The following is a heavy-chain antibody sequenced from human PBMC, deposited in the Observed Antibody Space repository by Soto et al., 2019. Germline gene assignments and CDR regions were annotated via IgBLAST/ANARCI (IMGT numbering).Heavy chain of an antibody. CDR3: ARAPTTVTTRWFDP. CDR1: GFTFSDYY. Sequence: GGSLRLSCAASGFTFSDYYMSWIRQAPGKGLEWVSYISSSSSYTNYADSVKGRFTISRDNAKNSLYLQRNSMRAEDTAVYYCARAPTTVTTRWFDPWGQGTLVTVSS. D-gene: IGHD4-4*01. CDR2: ISSSSSYT. J-gene: IGHJ5*02. V-gene: IGHV3-11*06.